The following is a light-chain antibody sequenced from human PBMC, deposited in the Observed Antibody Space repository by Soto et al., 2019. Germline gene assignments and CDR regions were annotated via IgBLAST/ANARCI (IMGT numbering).Light chain of an antibody. J-gene: IGLJ2*01. CDR1: SSDVGGYNY. CDR2: EVS. Sequence: QSALTQPPSASGSPGQSVTISCTGTSSDVGGYNYVSWYQQHPGKSPKLMIYEVSKRPSGFPDRFSGSKYGNTASLTVSGLQAEDEADYYCSSYAGSNNYVVFGGGTKLTVL. V-gene: IGLV2-8*01. CDR3: SSYAGSNNYVV.